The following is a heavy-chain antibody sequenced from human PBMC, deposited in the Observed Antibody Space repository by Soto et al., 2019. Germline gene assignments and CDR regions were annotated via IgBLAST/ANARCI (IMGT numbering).Heavy chain of an antibody. Sequence: SCKASGYTFTGYYMHWVRQAPGKGLEWIGSIFHGGNTYYNPSLKSRVTISVDMSKNQFSLKLNSVTAADTAVYYCARARWYDAFDVWGQGTVVTVSS. CDR2: IFHGGNT. CDR3: ARARWYDAFDV. V-gene: IGHV4-38-2*02. CDR1: GYTFTGYY. D-gene: IGHD2-15*01. J-gene: IGHJ3*01.